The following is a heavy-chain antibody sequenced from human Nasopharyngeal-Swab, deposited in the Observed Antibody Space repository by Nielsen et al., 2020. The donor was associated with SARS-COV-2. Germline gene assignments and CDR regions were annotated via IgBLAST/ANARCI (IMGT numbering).Heavy chain of an antibody. D-gene: IGHD3-22*01. CDR3: ARARITMIVVVDAFDI. J-gene: IGHJ3*02. CDR2: IYYSGST. V-gene: IGHV4-31*03. Sequence: LRLSCTVSGGSISSGGYYWSWIHQHPGKGLEWIGYIYYSGSTYYNPSLKSRVTISVDTSKNQFSLKLSSVTAADTAVYYCARARITMIVVVDAFDIWGQGTMVTVSS. CDR1: GGSISSGGYY.